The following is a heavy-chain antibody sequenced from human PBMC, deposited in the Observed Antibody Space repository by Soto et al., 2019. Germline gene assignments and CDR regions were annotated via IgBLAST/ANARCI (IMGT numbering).Heavy chain of an antibody. V-gene: IGHV1-8*01. Sequence: QVQLVQSGAEVKKPGASVKVSCKASGYTFTSYDINWVGQATGQGLEWMGWMNPNSGNTGYAQKFQGRVTMTRNTSISTAYMELSSLRSEDTAVYYCARGVTTKTVTPLRYWGQGTLVTVSS. CDR1: GYTFTSYD. D-gene: IGHD4-17*01. J-gene: IGHJ4*02. CDR3: ARGVTTKTVTPLRY. CDR2: MNPNSGNT.